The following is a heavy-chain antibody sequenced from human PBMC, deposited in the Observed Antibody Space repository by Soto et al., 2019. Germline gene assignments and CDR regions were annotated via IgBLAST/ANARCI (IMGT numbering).Heavy chain of an antibody. D-gene: IGHD2-15*01. CDR2: IWYDGSNK. Sequence: QVQLVESGGGVVQPGRSLRLSCAASGFTFSSYGMHWVRQAPGKGLEWVAVIWYDGSNKYYADSVKGRFTISRDNSKNTRYLQMNSLRAEDTAVYYCARDRDCSGGSCYSFDYWGQGTLVTVSS. CDR3: ARDRDCSGGSCYSFDY. CDR1: GFTFSSYG. J-gene: IGHJ4*02. V-gene: IGHV3-33*01.